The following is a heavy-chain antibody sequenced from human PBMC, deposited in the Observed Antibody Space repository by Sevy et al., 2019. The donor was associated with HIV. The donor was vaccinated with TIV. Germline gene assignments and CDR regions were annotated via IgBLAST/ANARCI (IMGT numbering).Heavy chain of an antibody. CDR3: ARGLVVTARINWFDP. J-gene: IGHJ5*02. D-gene: IGHD2-21*02. CDR1: GGSFSGYY. V-gene: IGHV4-34*01. CDR2: IKHSGST. Sequence: KQSQTLSLTCAVYGGSFSGYYWSWIRQPPGKGLEWIGEIKHSGSTNYNLSLKSRVTIPVDTSKNQFSLKLSSVTAADTAVYYCARGLVVTARINWFDPWGQGTLVTVSS.